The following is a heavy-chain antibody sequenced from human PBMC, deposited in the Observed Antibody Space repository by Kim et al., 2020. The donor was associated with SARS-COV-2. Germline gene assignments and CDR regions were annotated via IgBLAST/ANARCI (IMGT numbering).Heavy chain of an antibody. CDR2: ISPNGDRT. D-gene: IGHD3-3*01. V-gene: IGHV3-64D*06. Sequence: GGSLRLSCSASRFAFSTYTMHWVRQAPGRGPEYVSGISPNGDRTYYADSAKGRFTISRDNSKSTLYLQMNSLRPEDTAVYYSTIQISGVVYWVQGTLVTV. CDR1: RFAFSTYT. CDR3: TIQISGVVY. J-gene: IGHJ4*02.